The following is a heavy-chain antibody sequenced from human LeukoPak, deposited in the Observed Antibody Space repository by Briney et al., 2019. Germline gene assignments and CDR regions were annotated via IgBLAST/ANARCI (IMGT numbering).Heavy chain of an antibody. CDR1: KFTFSTFS. J-gene: IGHJ1*01. V-gene: IGHV3-23*01. D-gene: IGHD6-13*01. CDR3: AKGGIAAAGTYFQH. Sequence: RPGGSLRLSCAASKFTFSTFSMSWVRQAPGKGLEWVSSISGSGGYTYYADSVKGRFTISRDNSKNTLYLQMNSLRAEDTAVYYCAKGGIAAAGTYFQHWGQGTLVTVSS. CDR2: ISGSGGYT.